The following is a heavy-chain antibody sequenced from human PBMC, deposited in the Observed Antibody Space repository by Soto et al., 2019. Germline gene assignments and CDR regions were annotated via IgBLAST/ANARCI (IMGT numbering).Heavy chain of an antibody. V-gene: IGHV1-18*04. J-gene: IGHJ5*02. D-gene: IGHD1-1*01. CDR1: GYTLTHYG. CDR3: ARYSLGTETTAWLDP. CDR2: ISAYNGDT. Sequence: QVQLVQSGAEVREPGASVKVSCKASGYTLTHYGISWARQAPGQGLEWMGWISAYNGDTNYAPKVQGRGTMTTDTCTSAAYMELMSLRSDDTAMYFCARYSLGTETTAWLDPWGQGTLGTVSS.